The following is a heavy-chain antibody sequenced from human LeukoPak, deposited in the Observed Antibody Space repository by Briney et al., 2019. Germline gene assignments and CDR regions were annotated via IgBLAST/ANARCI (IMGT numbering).Heavy chain of an antibody. J-gene: IGHJ4*02. CDR3: AKTPRVHIAVAGSLED. Sequence: GSLRLSCAASGFTFSSYAMSWVRQAPGKGLEWVSAISGSGGSTYYADSVKGRFTISRDNSKNTLYLQMNSLRAEDTAVYYCAKTPRVHIAVAGSLEDWGQGTLVTVSS. V-gene: IGHV3-23*01. CDR2: ISGSGGST. CDR1: GFTFSSYA. D-gene: IGHD6-19*01.